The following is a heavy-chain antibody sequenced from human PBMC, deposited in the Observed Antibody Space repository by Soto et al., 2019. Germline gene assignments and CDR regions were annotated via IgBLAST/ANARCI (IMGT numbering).Heavy chain of an antibody. J-gene: IGHJ4*02. CDR1: GYTFTSYD. V-gene: IGHV1-8*01. CDR2: MNPNSGNT. Sequence: ASVKVSCKASGYTFTSYDINWVRQATGQGLEWMGWMNPNSGNTGYAQKFQGRVTMTRNTSISTAYMELNSVTPEDTAVYYCARGGPTPPYSSSWTFDFWGQGTLVTVSS. D-gene: IGHD6-13*01. CDR3: ARGGPTPPYSSSWTFDF.